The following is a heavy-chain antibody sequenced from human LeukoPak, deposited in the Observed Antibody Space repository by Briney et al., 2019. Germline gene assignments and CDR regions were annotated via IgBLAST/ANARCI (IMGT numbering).Heavy chain of an antibody. J-gene: IGHJ5*02. V-gene: IGHV1-8*01. CDR1: GYTFTSYD. Sequence: ASVKVSCKASGYTFTSYDINWVRQATGQGLEWMGWMNPNSGNTGYAQKFQGRVTMTRDTSISTAYMELSRLRSDDTAVYYCARLGAARFWFDPWGQGTLVTVSS. CDR3: ARLGAARFWFDP. D-gene: IGHD1-26*01. CDR2: MNPNSGNT.